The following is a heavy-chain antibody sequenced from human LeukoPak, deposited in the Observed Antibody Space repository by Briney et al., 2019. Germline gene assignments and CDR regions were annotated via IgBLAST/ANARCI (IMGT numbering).Heavy chain of an antibody. J-gene: IGHJ5*02. D-gene: IGHD4-11*01. CDR2: INSDGSST. CDR3: ARSVYSYYANWFDP. V-gene: IGHV3-74*01. CDR1: GFAFSSYW. Sequence: GGSLRLSCAASGFAFSSYWMHWVRQAPGKGLVWVSRINSDGSSTTYADSLQGRFTISRDNAKNTLYLQMNSLRADDTAVYYCARSVYSYYANWFDPWGQGTLVTVSS.